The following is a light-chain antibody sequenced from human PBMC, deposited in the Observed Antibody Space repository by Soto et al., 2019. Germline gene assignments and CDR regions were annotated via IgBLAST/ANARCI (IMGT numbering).Light chain of an antibody. V-gene: IGKV1-5*03. J-gene: IGKJ1*01. CDR1: ESISSW. CDR3: QQYDRASWT. Sequence: DIQMTQSPSTLSASVGDRVIITCRASESISSWLAWYQQKPGKAPDLLIYRASTLKTGIPSRFSGSGSGTEFTPTISNLQPHDFATYYCQQYDRASWTFGLGTKVEIK. CDR2: RAS.